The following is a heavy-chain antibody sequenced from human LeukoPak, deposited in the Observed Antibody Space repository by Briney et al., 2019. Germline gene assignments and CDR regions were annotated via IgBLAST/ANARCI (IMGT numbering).Heavy chain of an antibody. CDR2: INDSGNT. J-gene: IGHJ4*02. V-gene: IGHV4-34*01. Sequence: SETLSLTCAVYGGSFSGYYWSWIRQPPGKGLEWIGEINDSGNTNYNPSLKSRVTISVDTSKNQFSLKLRSVTAADTAVYYCARRVRFGDGWVFDYWGQGILVTVSS. D-gene: IGHD5-24*01. CDR1: GGSFSGYY. CDR3: ARRVRFGDGWVFDY.